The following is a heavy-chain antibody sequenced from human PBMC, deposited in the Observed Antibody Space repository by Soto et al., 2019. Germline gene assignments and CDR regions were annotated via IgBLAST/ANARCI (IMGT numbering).Heavy chain of an antibody. D-gene: IGHD3-16*01. CDR3: ARGSDNYDYVWGSSKTGEFDY. CDR2: MNPNSGNT. J-gene: IGHJ4*02. Sequence: ASVKVSCKASGYTFTSYDIKWVRQATGQGLEWMGWMNPNSGNTGYAQKFQGRVTMTRNTSISTAYMELSSLRSEDTAVYYCARGSDNYDYVWGSSKTGEFDYWGQGTLVTVSS. V-gene: IGHV1-8*01. CDR1: GYTFTSYD.